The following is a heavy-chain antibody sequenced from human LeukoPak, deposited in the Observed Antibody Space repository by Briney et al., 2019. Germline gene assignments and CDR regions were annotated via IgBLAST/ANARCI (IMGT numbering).Heavy chain of an antibody. D-gene: IGHD6-19*01. CDR2: ISGSGGST. J-gene: IGHJ4*02. Sequence: GGSLRLSCAASGFTFSSYAMSWVRQAPGKGLEWGSAISGSGGSTYYADSVKGRFTISRDNSKNTLYLQMNSLRAEDTAVYYCAKDPPKGRSGWYPRYFDYWGQGTLVTVSS. V-gene: IGHV3-23*01. CDR1: GFTFSSYA. CDR3: AKDPPKGRSGWYPRYFDY.